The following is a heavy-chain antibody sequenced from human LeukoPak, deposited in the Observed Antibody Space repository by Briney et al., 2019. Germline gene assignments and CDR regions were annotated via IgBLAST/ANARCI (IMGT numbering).Heavy chain of an antibody. CDR2: INPNSGGT. Sequence: ASVKVSCKASGYTFTGYYMHWVRQAPGQGLEWKGWINPNSGGTNYAQKFQGRVTMTRDASISTAYMELSRLRSDDTAVYYCAREGIAAKPPDYWGQGTLVTVSS. V-gene: IGHV1-2*02. CDR3: AREGIAAKPPDY. J-gene: IGHJ4*02. D-gene: IGHD6-13*01. CDR1: GYTFTGYY.